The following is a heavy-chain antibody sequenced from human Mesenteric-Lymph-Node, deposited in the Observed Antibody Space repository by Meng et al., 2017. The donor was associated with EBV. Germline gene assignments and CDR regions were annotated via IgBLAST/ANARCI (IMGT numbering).Heavy chain of an antibody. J-gene: IGHJ4*02. V-gene: IGHV1-2*06. D-gene: IGHD4-23*01. CDR3: ATIPLYGGNGVGDY. CDR2: INPNSGDI. Sequence: VQRVQSGGEVKRPGASVKVSCKASGYTFTAYYIHWVRQAPGQGLEWMGRINPNSGDINYAQKFQGRVTVTRDTSIGTAYMELSSLRSEDTAVYYCATIPLYGGNGVGDYWGQGTLVTVSS. CDR1: GYTFTAYY.